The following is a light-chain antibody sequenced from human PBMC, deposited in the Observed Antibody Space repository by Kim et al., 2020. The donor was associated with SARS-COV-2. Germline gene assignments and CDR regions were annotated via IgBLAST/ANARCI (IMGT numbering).Light chain of an antibody. V-gene: IGKV2-28*01. CDR1: QSLLHSNGYKY. CDR2: LGS. CDR3: MQALHTPYT. J-gene: IGKJ2*01. Sequence: DIVMTQSPLSLPVTPGEPASISCRSSQSLLHSNGYKYLDWYLQKPGQSPQLLIYLGSNRASGVPDRFGGSGSGTDFTLKISRVEAEDVGVYYCMQALHTPYTFGQGTKLEIK.